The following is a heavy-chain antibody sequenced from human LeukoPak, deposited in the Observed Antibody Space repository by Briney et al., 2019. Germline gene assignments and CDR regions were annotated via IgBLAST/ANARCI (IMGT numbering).Heavy chain of an antibody. J-gene: IGHJ5*02. Sequence: SETLSLTCAVYGGSFSGYYWSWIRQSPGKGLEWIGVINHRGSTNYNPPLKRRVTTSLNTSKNQFSLKLSSVTAADTAVYYCAKSLYGSGSYYNWFDPWGQGTLVTVSS. D-gene: IGHD3-10*01. CDR2: INHRGST. CDR1: GGSFSGYY. V-gene: IGHV4-34*01. CDR3: AKSLYGSGSYYNWFDP.